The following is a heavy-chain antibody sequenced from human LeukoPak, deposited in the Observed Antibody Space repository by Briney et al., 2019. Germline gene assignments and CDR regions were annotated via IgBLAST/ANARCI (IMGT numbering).Heavy chain of an antibody. CDR1: GYTFTSYA. D-gene: IGHD3-22*01. J-gene: IGHJ4*02. CDR2: INAGNGNT. V-gene: IGHV1-3*01. CDR3: ARGPLYYDENHFDY. Sequence: GASVKVSCKASGYTFTSYAMHWVRQAPGQRLEWMGWINAGNGNTKYSQKFQGRVTITRDTSASTAYMELSSLRSEDTAVYYCARGPLYYDENHFDYWGQGTLVTVSS.